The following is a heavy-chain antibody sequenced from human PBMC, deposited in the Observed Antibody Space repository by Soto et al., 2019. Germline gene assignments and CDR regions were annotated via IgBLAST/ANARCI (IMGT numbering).Heavy chain of an antibody. CDR1: GGTFSSYA. CDR3: AREGSYGMDV. CDR2: IIPIFGTA. V-gene: IGHV1-69*06. D-gene: IGHD3-10*01. Sequence: ASVKVSCKASGGTFSSYAISWVRQAPGQGLEWMGGIIPIFGTANYAQKFQGRGTITADKSTSTAYMELSSLRSEDTAEYYCAREGSYGMDVWGQGTTVTVSS. J-gene: IGHJ6*02.